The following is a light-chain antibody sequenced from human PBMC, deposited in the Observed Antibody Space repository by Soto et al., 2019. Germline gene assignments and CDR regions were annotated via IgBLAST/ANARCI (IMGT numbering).Light chain of an antibody. J-gene: IGKJ1*01. CDR2: ASS. CDR3: LQDSKYPRT. CDR1: QDIRNE. V-gene: IGKV1-6*01. Sequence: AIQMTQSPSSLSVSVGDRVTITCRASQDIRNELGWYQQKPGKAPKLLIYASSTLQSGVPSRFSGSVSGTDFTLTISSLQPEDFATYYCLQDSKYPRTFGQGTKVDIK.